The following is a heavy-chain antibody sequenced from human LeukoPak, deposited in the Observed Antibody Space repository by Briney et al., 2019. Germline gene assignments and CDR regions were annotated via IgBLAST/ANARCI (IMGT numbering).Heavy chain of an antibody. Sequence: PGRSLRLSCAASGFTFDDYAMHWVRQAPGKGLEWVSGISWNSGSIGYADSVKGRFTISRENAKNSLYLQMNSRRAEDTVLYYCAKGSYGIDYWGQGNLVTVSS. V-gene: IGHV3-9*01. D-gene: IGHD5-18*01. CDR3: AKGSYGIDY. CDR1: GFTFDDYA. CDR2: ISWNSGSI. J-gene: IGHJ4*02.